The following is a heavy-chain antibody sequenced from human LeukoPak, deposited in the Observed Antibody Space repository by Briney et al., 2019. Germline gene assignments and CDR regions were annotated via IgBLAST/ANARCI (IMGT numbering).Heavy chain of an antibody. J-gene: IGHJ3*02. V-gene: IGHV3-7*01. CDR3: ARVAPTGAFDI. Sequence: GGSLRLSCAASGFTFSSYWMSWVRQAPGKGREWVANIKQDGSEKYYVDSVKGRFTISRDNAKNSLYLQMNSLRAGDTAVYYCARVAPTGAFDIWGQGTMVTVSS. CDR1: GFTFSSYW. CDR2: IKQDGSEK.